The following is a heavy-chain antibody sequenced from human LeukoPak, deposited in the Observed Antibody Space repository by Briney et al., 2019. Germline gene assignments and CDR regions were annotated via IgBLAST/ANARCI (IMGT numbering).Heavy chain of an antibody. CDR3: ARDHDSSGYCSDY. CDR2: ISYDGSNK. V-gene: IGHV3-30*04. Sequence: GGSLRLPCAASGFTFSSYAMHWVRQAPGKGLEWVAVISYDGSNKYYADSVKGRFTISRDNAKNSLYLQMNSLRAEDTAVYYCARDHDSSGYCSDYWGQGTLVTVSS. CDR1: GFTFSSYA. D-gene: IGHD3-22*01. J-gene: IGHJ4*02.